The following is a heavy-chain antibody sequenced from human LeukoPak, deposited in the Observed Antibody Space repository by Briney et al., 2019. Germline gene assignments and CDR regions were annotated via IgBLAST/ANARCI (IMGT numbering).Heavy chain of an antibody. Sequence: PSETLSLTCTVSGGSISSYYWSWIRQPPGKGLEWIGYIYYSGSTNYNPSLKSRVTISVDTSKNQFSLKLSSVTAADTAVYYCARELGGVWGFDYWGQGTLVTVSS. CDR3: ARELGGVWGFDY. V-gene: IGHV4-59*01. D-gene: IGHD3-16*01. J-gene: IGHJ4*02. CDR1: GGSISSYY. CDR2: IYYSGST.